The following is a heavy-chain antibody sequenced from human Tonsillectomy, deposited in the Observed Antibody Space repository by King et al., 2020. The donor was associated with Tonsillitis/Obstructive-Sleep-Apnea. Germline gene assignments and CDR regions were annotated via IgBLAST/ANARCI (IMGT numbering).Heavy chain of an antibody. V-gene: IGHV4-39*02. CDR2: VYYSGNT. CDR1: GGSISSSSYY. D-gene: IGHD4-17*01. CDR3: ATRTTVTTYWYFDL. Sequence: LQLQESGPGLVKPSETLSLTCTVSGGSISSSSYYWGWIRQPPGKGLEWIGNVYYSGNTYYNPPLKSRVTISVDTSKNHFSLKLSSVTAADTAVYYCATRTTVTTYWYFDLWGRGTLVTVSS. J-gene: IGHJ2*01.